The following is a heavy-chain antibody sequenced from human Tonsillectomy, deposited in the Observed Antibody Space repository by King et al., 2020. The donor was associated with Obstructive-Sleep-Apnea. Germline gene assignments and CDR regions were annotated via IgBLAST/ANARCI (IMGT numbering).Heavy chain of an antibody. CDR2: IYWDDDK. V-gene: IGHV2-5*02. D-gene: IGHD3-10*01. CDR1: GFSLNTSAVG. CDR3: ATSRWFGEPPYFDY. J-gene: IGHJ4*02. Sequence: TLKESGPTLVEPTQTLTLTCTFSGFSLNTSAVGVGWIRQPPGKALEWLALIYWDDDKRFSPSLKTRLTITKDTSKNQVVLTMTNMDPVDTATYFCATSRWFGEPPYFDYWGQGTPVTVSS.